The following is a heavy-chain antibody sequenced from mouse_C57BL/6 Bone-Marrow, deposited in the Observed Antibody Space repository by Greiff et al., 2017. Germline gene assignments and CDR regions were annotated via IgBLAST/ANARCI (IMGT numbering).Heavy chain of an antibody. J-gene: IGHJ3*01. D-gene: IGHD2-4*01. CDR2: IRNKANTHAT. CDR3: THYDYLAWFAY. Sequence: EVKLQESGGGLVQPGGSMKLSCAASGFTFSDAWMDWVRQSPEKGLEWVAEIRNKANTHATYYAEYVKGRFTISRDDSKSSVYLQMNSLRAEDTGIYYCTHYDYLAWFAYWGQGTLVTVSA. V-gene: IGHV6-6*01. CDR1: GFTFSDAW.